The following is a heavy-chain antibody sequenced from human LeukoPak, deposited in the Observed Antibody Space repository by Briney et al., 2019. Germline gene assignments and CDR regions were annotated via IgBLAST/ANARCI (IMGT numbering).Heavy chain of an antibody. V-gene: IGHV1-2*06. D-gene: IGHD1-26*01. CDR2: INPNSSGT. J-gene: IGHJ5*02. CDR1: GYTFTGYY. CDR3: ARDPAIVGANNWSDP. Sequence: ASVKVSCKTSGYTFTGYYVHWVRQAPGQGLEWMGRINPNSSGTNYAQKFQGRVTMTRDTSISTAYIELSRLRSDDTAVYYCARDPAIVGANNWSDPWGQGTLVTVSS.